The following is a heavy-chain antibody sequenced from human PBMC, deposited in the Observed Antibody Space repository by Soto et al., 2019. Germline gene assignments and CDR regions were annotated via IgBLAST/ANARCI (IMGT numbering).Heavy chain of an antibody. CDR3: AREDSYGWSCERLDV. CDR1: GDSLRGQS. CDR2: LDQSGGT. J-gene: IGHJ6*02. D-gene: IGHD6-19*01. Sequence: QVQLQQWGAGLLKASETLSLTCAVVGDSLRGQSWNWIRQSPGKGLEWIGELDQSGGTNYNPSLKSRAIISDDTSKNQFSLTLASVTAADTAVYYCAREDSYGWSCERLDVWGQGTTVTVSS. V-gene: IGHV4-34*01.